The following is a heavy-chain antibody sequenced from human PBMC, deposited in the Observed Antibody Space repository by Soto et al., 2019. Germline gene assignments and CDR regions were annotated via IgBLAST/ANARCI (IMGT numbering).Heavy chain of an antibody. D-gene: IGHD4-17*01. Sequence: ASVKVPCKASGYTFTSYGISWVRQAPGQGLEWMGWISAYNGNTNYAQKLQGRVTMTTDTSTSTAYMELRSLRSDDTAVYYCARDRGDDYGDYVAFDIWGQGTMVTVSS. CDR1: GYTFTSYG. J-gene: IGHJ3*02. CDR3: ARDRGDDYGDYVAFDI. CDR2: ISAYNGNT. V-gene: IGHV1-18*04.